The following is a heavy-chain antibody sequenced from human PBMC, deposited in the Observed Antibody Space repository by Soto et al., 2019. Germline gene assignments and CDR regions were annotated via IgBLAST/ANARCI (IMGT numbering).Heavy chain of an antibody. Sequence: GGSLRLSCVASKFTFSNYDMHWVRQAPGKGLEWVALISFEGSNKYYTDSVEGRFTISRDNSKNTLYLQMNSLRPEDTAVYYCEKPFWEKKMTLNHFDFWGLXALVTVSS. J-gene: IGHJ4*02. V-gene: IGHV3-30*18. CDR2: ISFEGSNK. D-gene: IGHD3-3*01. CDR3: EKPFWEKKMTLNHFDF. CDR1: KFTFSNYD.